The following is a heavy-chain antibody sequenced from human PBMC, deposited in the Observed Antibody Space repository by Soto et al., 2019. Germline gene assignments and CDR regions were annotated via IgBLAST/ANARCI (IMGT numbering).Heavy chain of an antibody. D-gene: IGHD3-9*01. CDR3: ASTKTYYDILTGYSPHNWFDP. V-gene: IGHV4-61*01. Sequence: SETLSLTCTVPGGSVNIGTYYWSWIRQPPGKGLEWIGFIHYSGSTNYNPSLKSRVTISVDTSKNQFSLKLSSVTAADTAVYYCASTKTYYDILTGYSPHNWFDPWGQGTLVTVS. CDR2: IHYSGST. J-gene: IGHJ5*02. CDR1: GGSVNIGTYY.